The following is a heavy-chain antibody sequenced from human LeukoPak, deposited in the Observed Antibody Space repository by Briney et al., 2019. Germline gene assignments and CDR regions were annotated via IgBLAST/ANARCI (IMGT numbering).Heavy chain of an antibody. CDR2: ISYDGSNK. CDR3: AKDGAPYDSPTEGWFDP. J-gene: IGHJ5*02. D-gene: IGHD3-22*01. CDR1: VITFSSYG. Sequence: GGSLRLSCAASVITFSSYGMSWVRQAPGKGLEWMAVISYDGSNKYYADSVRGRFIISRDDSKNTLYLQMNSLRIDDTAVYYCAKDGAPYDSPTEGWFDPWGQGTLVTVSS. V-gene: IGHV3-30*18.